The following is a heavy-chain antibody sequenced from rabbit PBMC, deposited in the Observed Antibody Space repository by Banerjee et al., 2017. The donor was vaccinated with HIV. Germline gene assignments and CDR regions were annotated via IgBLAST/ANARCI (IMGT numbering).Heavy chain of an antibody. CDR2: IYTGDGNT. CDR1: GFSFSSGYY. J-gene: IGHJ4*01. CDR3: ARESNGGDGTYGYSL. D-gene: IGHD6-1*01. Sequence: QSLEESGGDLVKPGASRTLTCTASGFSFSSGYYVCWVRQAPGKGLEWIACIYTGDGNTYYASWAKGRFTISKTSSTTVTLQMNSLTAADTATYFCARESNGGDGTYGYSLWGPGTLVTVS. V-gene: IGHV1S40*01.